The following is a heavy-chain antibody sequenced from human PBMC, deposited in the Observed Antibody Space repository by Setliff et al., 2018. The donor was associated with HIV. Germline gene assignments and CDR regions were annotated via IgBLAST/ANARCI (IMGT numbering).Heavy chain of an antibody. CDR2: IYYSGST. CDR1: GGSIRSSSTYY. V-gene: IGHV4-39*07. CDR3: ARRAAATTNFDY. Sequence: SETLSLTCTVSGGSIRSSSTYYWGWIRQPPGEGLEWIGSIYYSGSTYYSPSLRSRVTISVDTSKNQFSLKVTSVTAADTAVYYCARRAAATTNFDYWGQGTLVTVSS. D-gene: IGHD1-26*01. J-gene: IGHJ4*02.